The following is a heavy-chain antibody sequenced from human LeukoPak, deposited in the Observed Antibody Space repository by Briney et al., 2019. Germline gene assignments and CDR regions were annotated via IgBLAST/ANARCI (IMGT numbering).Heavy chain of an antibody. CDR1: GDSVSINSAA. D-gene: IGHD6-19*01. V-gene: IGHV6-1*01. CDR2: TYQRSKWYN. CDR3: ARSPSPYSSGWYFDY. Sequence: QTLSLTCAISGDSVSINSAAWNWIRQSPSRGLEWLGRTYQRSKWYNDYAVSVKSRITINPDISKNQFSLQLNSVTPEDTAVCYCARSPSPYSSGWYFDYWGQGTLVTVSS. J-gene: IGHJ4*02.